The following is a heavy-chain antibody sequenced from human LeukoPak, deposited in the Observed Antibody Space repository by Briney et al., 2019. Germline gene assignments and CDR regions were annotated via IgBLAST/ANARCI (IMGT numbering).Heavy chain of an antibody. CDR2: IYPGDSDT. CDR1: GYSFTSYW. V-gene: IGHV5-51*01. CDR3: ARQYYDILTGYYIHSDY. D-gene: IGHD3-9*01. Sequence: GESLKISCKGSGYSFTSYWIGWVRQMPGKGLEWMGIIYPGDSDTRYNPSFQGQVTVSVDKPGNTAYLQWSSLKASDTAIYYCARQYYDILTGYYIHSDYWGQGTLVTVSS. J-gene: IGHJ4*02.